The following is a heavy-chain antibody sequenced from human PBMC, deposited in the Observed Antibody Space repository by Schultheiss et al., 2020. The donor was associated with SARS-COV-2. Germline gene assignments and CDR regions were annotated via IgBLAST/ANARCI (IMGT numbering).Heavy chain of an antibody. CDR2: IYYSGST. CDR1: GGSISSSSYY. J-gene: IGHJ4*02. V-gene: IGHV4-39*02. D-gene: IGHD3-10*01. CDR3: ARDFRGSRPFDY. Sequence: SETLSLTCSVSGGSISSSSYYWGWVRQPPGTGLEWIGNIYYSGSTYYSPSLNSRVTISVDTSKNQFSLKLSSVTAADTAVYYCARDFRGSRPFDYWGQGTLVTVSS.